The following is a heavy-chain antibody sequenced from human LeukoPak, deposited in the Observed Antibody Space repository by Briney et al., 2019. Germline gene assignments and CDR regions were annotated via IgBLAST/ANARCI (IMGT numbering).Heavy chain of an antibody. D-gene: IGHD6-19*01. CDR3: TRQVAVADYSYYGLDV. V-gene: IGHV3-73*01. Sequence: GGSLTLSCAASGFRFSGSAMHWARQASGKGLEWLGRIRSKADSYATAYAASVKGRFTFSRDDSKNTAYLRMNSLKTEDTAVYYCTRQVAVADYSYYGLDVRGQGTTVTVSS. CDR1: GFRFSGSA. CDR2: IRSKADSYAT. J-gene: IGHJ6*02.